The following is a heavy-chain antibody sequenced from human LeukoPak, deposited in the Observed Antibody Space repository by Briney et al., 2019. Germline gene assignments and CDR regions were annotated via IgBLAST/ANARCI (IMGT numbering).Heavy chain of an antibody. J-gene: IGHJ4*02. CDR3: TRGQSYCGADCYSD. V-gene: IGHV3-66*01. CDR2: MYTGGGR. D-gene: IGHD2-21*02. CDR1: GFSVSNYY. Sequence: GGSLRHSCAASGFSVSNYYMSWVRQPPGKGLEWVSVMYTGGGRYYGDSVKGRFTISRDNSKNTVFLQMNSLRVEDTALYYCTRGQSYCGADCYSDWGQGTLVTVSS.